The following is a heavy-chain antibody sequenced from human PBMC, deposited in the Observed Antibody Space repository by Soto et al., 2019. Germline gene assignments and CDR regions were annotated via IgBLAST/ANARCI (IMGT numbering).Heavy chain of an antibody. J-gene: IGHJ1*01. V-gene: IGHV3-33*01. CDR2: IWYDGSNK. Sequence: QVQLVESGGGVVQPGRSLRLSCAASGFTFSSYGMHWVRQAPGKGLEWVAVIWYDGSNKYYADSVKGRFTISRDNSKNTLYRQMNSLRAEDTAVYYCARDPRRYCSGGSCYSRYFQHWGQGTLVTVSS. D-gene: IGHD2-15*01. CDR1: GFTFSSYG. CDR3: ARDPRRYCSGGSCYSRYFQH.